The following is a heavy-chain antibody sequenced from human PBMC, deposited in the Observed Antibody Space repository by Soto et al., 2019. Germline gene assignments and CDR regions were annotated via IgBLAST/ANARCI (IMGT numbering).Heavy chain of an antibody. CDR2: IYYSGST. Sequence: SETLSLTCTVSGGSISSYYWSWIRQPPGKGLEWIGYIYYSGSTNYNPSLMSRVTISVDTSKNQFSLKLSSVTAADTAVYYCARGPLRTRKYFQHWGQGTLVTVSS. V-gene: IGHV4-59*01. CDR3: ARGPLRTRKYFQH. J-gene: IGHJ1*01. CDR1: GGSISSYY.